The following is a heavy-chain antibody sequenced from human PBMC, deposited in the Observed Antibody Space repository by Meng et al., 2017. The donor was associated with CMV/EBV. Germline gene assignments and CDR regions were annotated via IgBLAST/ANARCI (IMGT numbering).Heavy chain of an antibody. V-gene: IGHV3-30*04. CDR3: ARDRILVPSAYYGMDV. D-gene: IGHD2-2*01. Sequence: GESLKISCAASGFTFSSYAMHRVRQAPGKGLEWVAVISYDGSNKYYADSVKGRFTISRDKYKNTLYLQMNSLRAEDTAVYYCARDRILVPSAYYGMDVWGQGTTVTVSS. CDR1: GFTFSSYA. J-gene: IGHJ6*02. CDR2: ISYDGSNK.